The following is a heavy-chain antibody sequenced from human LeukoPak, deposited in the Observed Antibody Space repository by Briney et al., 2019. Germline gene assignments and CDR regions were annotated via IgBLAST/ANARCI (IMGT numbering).Heavy chain of an antibody. D-gene: IGHD3-10*01. CDR3: ARSYYGSGSYPSWFDP. Sequence: GGSLRLSCAASEFTFSRSWMHWVRQAPGKGLVWVSRISPDGSSTSYADSVKGRFTISRDNAKNTLYLQMNGLRAEDTAVYYCARSYYGSGSYPSWFDPWGQGTLVTVSS. J-gene: IGHJ5*02. CDR1: EFTFSRSW. V-gene: IGHV3-74*01. CDR2: ISPDGSST.